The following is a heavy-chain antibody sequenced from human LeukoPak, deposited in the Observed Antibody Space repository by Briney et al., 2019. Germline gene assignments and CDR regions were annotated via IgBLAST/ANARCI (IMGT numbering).Heavy chain of an antibody. CDR2: INIGVSDT. CDR3: ARGMATVTGPFDS. V-gene: IGHV3-74*01. D-gene: IGHD4-17*01. J-gene: IGHJ4*02. CDR1: GFTFSSYW. Sequence: GGSLRLSCAASGFTFSSYWMHWVRQAPGKGLMWVSRINIGVSDTLYADSVRGRFTISGDNAKNTLYLQMNSLRAEDTAVYYCARGMATVTGPFDSWGQGTLVTASS.